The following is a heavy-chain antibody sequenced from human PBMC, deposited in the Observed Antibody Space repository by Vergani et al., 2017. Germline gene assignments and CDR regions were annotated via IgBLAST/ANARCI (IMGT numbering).Heavy chain of an antibody. CDR2: IYTSGST. CDR3: ARDYGDEYYFDY. J-gene: IGHJ4*02. CDR1: GGSFSGYY. Sequence: QVQLQQWGAGLLKPSETLSLTCAVYGGSFSGYYWSWIRQPAGKGLEWIGRIYTSGSTNYNPSLKSRVTMSVDTSKNQFSLKLSSVTAADTAVYYCARDYGDEYYFDYWGQGTLVTVSS. D-gene: IGHD4-17*01. V-gene: IGHV4-59*10.